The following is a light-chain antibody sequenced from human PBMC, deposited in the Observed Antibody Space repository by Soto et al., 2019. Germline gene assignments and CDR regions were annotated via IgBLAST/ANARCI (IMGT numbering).Light chain of an antibody. J-gene: IGKJ3*01. V-gene: IGKV2-30*01. CDR3: MQGTHFFT. Sequence: DVVMTQSPLSLPVTLGQPASISCRSSQSLVYSDGKTYLNWFQQRPGQSPRRLIYQVSKRDSGVPDRFSGSGSATDFTLKISRVEAEDVGVYYCMQGTHFFTFGPGTKVDIK. CDR2: QVS. CDR1: QSLVYSDGKTY.